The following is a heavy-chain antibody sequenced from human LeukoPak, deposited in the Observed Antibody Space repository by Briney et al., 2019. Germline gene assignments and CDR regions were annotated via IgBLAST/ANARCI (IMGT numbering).Heavy chain of an antibody. CDR2: INPKSGGT. D-gene: IGHD3-10*01. CDR3: ARNLWFGEPSDAFDM. J-gene: IGHJ3*02. V-gene: IGHV1-2*02. Sequence: ASVKVSCKASGYSFTGHYMHWVRQAPGQGLEWMGWINPKSGGTNYAQKFQGRVTMTRDTSISTAYMDMSSLRSDDTAVYYCARNLWFGEPSDAFDMWGQGTMVTVSS. CDR1: GYSFTGHY.